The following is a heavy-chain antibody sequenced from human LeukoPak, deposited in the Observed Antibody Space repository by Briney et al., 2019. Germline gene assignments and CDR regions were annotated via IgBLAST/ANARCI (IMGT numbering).Heavy chain of an antibody. Sequence: KPSETLSLTCAVYGGSFSGYYWSWIRQPPGKGLEWIGEINHSGSTNYNPSLKSRVTISVDTSKNQFSLKLSSVTAADTAVYYCASRDRSGSYYNANGYFDYWGQGTLVTVSS. J-gene: IGHJ4*02. V-gene: IGHV4-34*01. D-gene: IGHD3-10*01. CDR2: INHSGST. CDR1: GGSFSGYY. CDR3: ASRDRSGSYYNANGYFDY.